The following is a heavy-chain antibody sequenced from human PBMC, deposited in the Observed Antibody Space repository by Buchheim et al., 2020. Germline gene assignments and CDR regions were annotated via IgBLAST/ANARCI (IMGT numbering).Heavy chain of an antibody. CDR1: GGSISSSSYY. Sequence: QLQLQESGPGLVKPSETLSLTCTVSGGSISSSSYYWGWIRQTPGEGLEWLGSISYSGTTYYKPSLKSRVSISLDTSKNHFSLKLTSVTAADTAVYYCARHANWNYGRMDVWGQGTT. J-gene: IGHJ6*02. CDR2: ISYSGTT. CDR3: ARHANWNYGRMDV. V-gene: IGHV4-39*01. D-gene: IGHD1-7*01.